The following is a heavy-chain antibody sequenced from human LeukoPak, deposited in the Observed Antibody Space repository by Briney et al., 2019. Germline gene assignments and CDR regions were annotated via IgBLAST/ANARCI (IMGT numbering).Heavy chain of an antibody. D-gene: IGHD6-19*01. Sequence: GRSLRLSCAASGFTFSSYAMHWVRQAPGKGLKWVALISYDGSGQYYTESVKGRFTISRDNSKNTLYLQVNSRRVEDTAVYYCARANRPFHTSGWYKDYWGQGTLVTVSS. J-gene: IGHJ4*02. CDR3: ARANRPFHTSGWYKDY. V-gene: IGHV3-30-3*01. CDR2: ISYDGSGQ. CDR1: GFTFSSYA.